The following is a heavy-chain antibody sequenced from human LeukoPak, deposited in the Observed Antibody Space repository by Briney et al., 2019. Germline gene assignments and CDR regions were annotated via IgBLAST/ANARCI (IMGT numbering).Heavy chain of an antibody. D-gene: IGHD5-12*01. CDR2: IIPLFGPA. CDR3: ARLGSGYDPGDF. J-gene: IGHJ4*02. Sequence: SVKVSCKASGGTFSTLDISWVRQAPGHGPEWMGGIIPLFGPANYAQKFQDRVTIIADESTTTAYMELSSLRSEDTAVYYCARLGSGYDPGDFWGQGTLVTVST. CDR1: GGTFSTLD. V-gene: IGHV1-69*01.